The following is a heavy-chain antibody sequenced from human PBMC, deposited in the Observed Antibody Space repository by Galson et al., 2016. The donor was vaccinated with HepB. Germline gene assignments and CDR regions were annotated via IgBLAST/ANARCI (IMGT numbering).Heavy chain of an antibody. V-gene: IGHV3-30*18. D-gene: IGHD6-19*01. Sequence: SLRLSCAPSGFTFSTYGMHWVRQPPGKGLHWVAAISYDGSYKDYADSVQGRFTISRDNSKNTLDLQMDSLRAEDTAVYFCAKDRVAWRGSSCWTFDYWGQGTLVTVSS. CDR3: AKDRVAWRGSSCWTFDY. CDR2: ISYDGSYK. CDR1: GFTFSTYG. J-gene: IGHJ4*02.